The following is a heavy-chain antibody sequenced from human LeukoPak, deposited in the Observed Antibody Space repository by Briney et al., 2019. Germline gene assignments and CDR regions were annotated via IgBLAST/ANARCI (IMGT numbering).Heavy chain of an antibody. CDR3: ASGWQQLVGN. CDR1: GGSMRDYY. D-gene: IGHD6-6*01. CDR2: IHYSRST. Sequence: PAETLSLTCTVSGGSMRDYYWSWIRQPPGKGREWIGYIHYSRSTNYHPSLKPRATISLDTPKNHSSPKLSSVTAADTAVYYCASGWQQLVGNRGPGTLVTVSS. V-gene: IGHV4-59*08. J-gene: IGHJ4*02.